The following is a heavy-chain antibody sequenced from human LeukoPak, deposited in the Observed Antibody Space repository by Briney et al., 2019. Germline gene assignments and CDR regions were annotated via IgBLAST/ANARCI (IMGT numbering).Heavy chain of an antibody. D-gene: IGHD6-13*01. CDR2: IDTNTGNP. CDR1: GYTFTSYA. CDR3: ARTPIAAAGSLNFDY. Sequence: ASVKVSCKASGYTFTSYAMNWVRQAPGQGLEWMGWIDTNTGNPTYAQGFTGRFVFSLDTSVSTAYLQISSLKAEDTAVYYCARTPIAAAGSLNFDYWGQGTLVTVSS. V-gene: IGHV7-4-1*02. J-gene: IGHJ4*02.